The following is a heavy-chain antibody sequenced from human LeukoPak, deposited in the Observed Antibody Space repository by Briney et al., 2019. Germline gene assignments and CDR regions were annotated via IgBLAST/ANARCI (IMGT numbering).Heavy chain of an antibody. CDR2: IIPIFGTA. J-gene: IGHJ6*03. V-gene: IGHV1-69*13. Sequence: SVKVSYKASGGTFSSYAISWVRQASGQGLEWMGGIIPIFGTADYAQKFQGRVTITADESTSTAYMELSSLRSEDTAVYYCARTATVTKPDYYYYMDVWGKGTTVTISS. CDR3: ARTATVTKPDYYYYMDV. D-gene: IGHD4-17*01. CDR1: GGTFSSYA.